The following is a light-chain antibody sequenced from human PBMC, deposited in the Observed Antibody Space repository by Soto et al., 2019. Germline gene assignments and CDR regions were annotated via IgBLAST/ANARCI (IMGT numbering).Light chain of an antibody. CDR2: DAS. V-gene: IGKV3D-20*02. CDR1: QTVRNNY. J-gene: IGKJ5*01. CDR3: HQRQSWPRT. Sequence: EFVLTPSPGTLSLSPGERATLSCRASQTVRNNYLAWYQQKPGQAPRLLIYDASSRATGIPDRFSGGGSGTDFTLTISRLEPEDFAIYYCHQRQSWPRTFGQGTRLEIK.